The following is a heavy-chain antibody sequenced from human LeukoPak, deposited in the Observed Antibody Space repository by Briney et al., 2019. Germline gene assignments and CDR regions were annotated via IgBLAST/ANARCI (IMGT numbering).Heavy chain of an antibody. CDR1: GGSISSYY. CDR2: IYYSGST. D-gene: IGHD3-10*01. V-gene: IGHV4-59*01. Sequence: PSETLSLTCTVSGGSISSYYWSWIRQPPGKGLEWIGYIYYSGSTYYNPSLKSRVTISVDTSKNQFSLKLSSVTAADTAVYYCARVEYYYGSGSYWYFDLWGRGTLVTVSS. CDR3: ARVEYYYGSGSYWYFDL. J-gene: IGHJ2*01.